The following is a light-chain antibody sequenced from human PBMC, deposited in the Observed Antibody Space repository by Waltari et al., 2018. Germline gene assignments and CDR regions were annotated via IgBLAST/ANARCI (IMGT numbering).Light chain of an antibody. Sequence: EIVLTQSPVTLSLAPGERATLSCWASQSVGSSLAWYQQKPGQAPRLLMYDASNRATGVPARFNGSGFGTDFTLTIISLQSEGSAVYYCQQRSNWPPITFGQGTRLEIK. CDR3: QQRSNWPPIT. V-gene: IGKV3-11*01. J-gene: IGKJ5*01. CDR1: QSVGSS. CDR2: DAS.